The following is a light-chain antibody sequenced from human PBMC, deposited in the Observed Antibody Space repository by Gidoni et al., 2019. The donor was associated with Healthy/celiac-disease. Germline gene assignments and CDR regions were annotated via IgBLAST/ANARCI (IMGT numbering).Light chain of an antibody. CDR1: QSVLYSSNNKNY. V-gene: IGKV4-1*01. CDR2: WAS. J-gene: IGKJ4*01. Sequence: DIVMTQSPDSPAVSLGERATINCKSSQSVLYSSNNKNYLAWSQQKPGQPPKLLIYWASTRESGVADRFSGSGSGTEFTLTTSSLQSEDVAVYYCQQYYSTPLTFGGGTKVEIK. CDR3: QQYYSTPLT.